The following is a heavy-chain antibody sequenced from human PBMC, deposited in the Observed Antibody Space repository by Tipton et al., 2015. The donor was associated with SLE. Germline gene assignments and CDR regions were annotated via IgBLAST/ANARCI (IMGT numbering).Heavy chain of an antibody. V-gene: IGHV4-59*01. Sequence: LRLSCAASGFTFSSYSMNWIRQPPGKGLEWIGYIYYSGSTNYNPSLKSRVTISVDTSKNQFSLKLSSVTAADTAVYYCARAKGDYGYYYHGMDVWGQGTTVTVSS. J-gene: IGHJ6*02. CDR2: IYYSGST. CDR1: GFTFSSYS. CDR3: ARAKGDYGYYYHGMDV. D-gene: IGHD4-17*01.